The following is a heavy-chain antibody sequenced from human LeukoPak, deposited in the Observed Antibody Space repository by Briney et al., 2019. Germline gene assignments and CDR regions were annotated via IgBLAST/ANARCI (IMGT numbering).Heavy chain of an antibody. CDR2: ISPDGSTT. V-gene: IGHV3-74*01. CDR1: GFTFSSYW. CDR3: VRSAYYDSSGYYYDS. D-gene: IGHD3-22*01. Sequence: GGSLRLSCAGSGFTFSSYWLHWVRHAPGKGLVWVSRISPDGSTTNLADSVKGRCTISRDNPKNTLYLQMSSLRAEDTAVYYCVRSAYYDSSGYYYDSWGQGTLVTVS. J-gene: IGHJ4*02.